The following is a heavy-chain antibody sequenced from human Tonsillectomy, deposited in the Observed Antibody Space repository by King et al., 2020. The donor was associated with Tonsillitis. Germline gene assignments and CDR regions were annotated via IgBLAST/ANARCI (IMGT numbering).Heavy chain of an antibody. V-gene: IGHV3-33*01. Sequence: VQLVESGGGVVQPGRSLRLSCAASGFTFSSYGMHWVRQAPGKGLEWVAVIWYDGSNKYYADSVKGRFTISGDNSKNTLYLQMNSLRADDTAVYYCARDSPTPSGSWYWGPDYWGQGTLVTVSS. CDR3: ARDSPTPSGSWYWGPDY. J-gene: IGHJ4*02. D-gene: IGHD6-13*01. CDR2: IWYDGSNK. CDR1: GFTFSSYG.